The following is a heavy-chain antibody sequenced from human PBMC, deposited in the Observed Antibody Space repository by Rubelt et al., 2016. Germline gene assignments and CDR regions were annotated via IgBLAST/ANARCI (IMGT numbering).Heavy chain of an antibody. CDR1: GGSFSGYY. CDR3: ARGDVADRLGY. D-gene: IGHD6-6*01. V-gene: IGHV4-34*01. Sequence: GGSFSGYYGSWVRQPPGKGLEWIGEINPRGGTAYTPSLTSRGFMSVDSSKNQFFLRFSSVTSADTAVYYCARGDVADRLGYWGQGTLVTVSS. J-gene: IGHJ4*02. CDR2: INPRGGT.